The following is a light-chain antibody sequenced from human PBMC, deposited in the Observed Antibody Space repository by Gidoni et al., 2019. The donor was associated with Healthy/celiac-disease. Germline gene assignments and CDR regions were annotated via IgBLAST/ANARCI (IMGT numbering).Light chain of an antibody. Sequence: AIQMTQSPSSLSASVGDRVTIPCRASQGIRNDLGWYQQKPGKAPKLLIYAASSLQSGVPSRFSGRGSSTDFTLTISSLQPEDFATYYCLQDYNYLWTFXXXTKVEIK. CDR2: AAS. V-gene: IGKV1-6*01. CDR1: QGIRND. J-gene: IGKJ1*01. CDR3: LQDYNYLWT.